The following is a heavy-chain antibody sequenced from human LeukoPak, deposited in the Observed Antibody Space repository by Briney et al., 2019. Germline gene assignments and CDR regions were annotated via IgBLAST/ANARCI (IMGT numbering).Heavy chain of an antibody. CDR1: GYTFTSYA. Sequence: ASVKVSCKASGYTFTSYAMHWVRQAPGQRLEWMRWINAGNGNTKYSQKFQGRVTITRDTSASTAYMELSSLRSEDTAVYYCARGEATTYYYYGMDVWGQGTTVTVSS. CDR2: INAGNGNT. V-gene: IGHV1-3*01. J-gene: IGHJ6*02. CDR3: ARGEATTYYYYGMDV. D-gene: IGHD1-1*01.